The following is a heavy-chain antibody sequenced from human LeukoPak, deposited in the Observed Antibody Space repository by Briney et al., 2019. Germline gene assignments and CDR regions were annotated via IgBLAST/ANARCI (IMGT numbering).Heavy chain of an antibody. Sequence: ASVKVSCKASGYTFTGYYKHWVRQAPGQGLEWMGWINPNSGGTNYAQKFQGRVTMTRDTSISTAYMQLSRLRSDDTAVYYCARDLVSKIAARPTFDYWGQGTLVTVSS. CDR3: ARDLVSKIAARPTFDY. CDR1: GYTFTGYY. J-gene: IGHJ4*02. CDR2: INPNSGGT. V-gene: IGHV1-2*02. D-gene: IGHD6-6*01.